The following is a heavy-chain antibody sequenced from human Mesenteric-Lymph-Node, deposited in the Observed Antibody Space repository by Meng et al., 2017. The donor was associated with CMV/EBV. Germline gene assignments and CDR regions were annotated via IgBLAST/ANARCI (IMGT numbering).Heavy chain of an antibody. CDR3: ATNRHGSGILYHEEYDFEY. Sequence: AVNVSFQASGGFFFVYAINWVRQPPGQGVEWMGGIFPIRRKEDYAEGFQGRVTIRVNKITNTANMELSSLRTEDKAVYYYATNRHGSGILYHEEYDFEYWGQGTLVTVSS. V-gene: IGHV1-69*10. CDR2: IFPIRRKE. D-gene: IGHD3-10*01. CDR1: GGFFFVYA. J-gene: IGHJ4*02.